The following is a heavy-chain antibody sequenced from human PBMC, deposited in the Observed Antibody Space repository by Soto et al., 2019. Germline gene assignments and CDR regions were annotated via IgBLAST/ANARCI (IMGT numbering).Heavy chain of an antibody. CDR3: ARTNRAQWAIDY. V-gene: IGHV4-39*01. J-gene: IGHJ4*02. D-gene: IGHD1-26*01. Sequence: SETLSLTCTVSGGSINSSSSYWGWIRQPPGKGLEWIGSIYYSGSPYSIPSLKSRVTISVDTSKNQFSLKLNSVTAADTAFYYCARTNRAQWAIDYWGQGTLVTVSS. CDR1: GGSINSSSSY. CDR2: IYYSGSP.